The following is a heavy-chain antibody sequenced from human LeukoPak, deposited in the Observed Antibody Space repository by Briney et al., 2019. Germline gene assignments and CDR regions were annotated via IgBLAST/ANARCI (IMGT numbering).Heavy chain of an antibody. Sequence: SETLSLTCTVSGGSISGYYWVWIRQPPGKGLEWIGYIYYSGNTNYNPSLKSRVTISVDTSKNQFSLRLSSVTAADTAMYYCAGNDYGDYKSSFDYWGQGTLVTVSS. V-gene: IGHV4-59*01. CDR3: AGNDYGDYKSSFDY. J-gene: IGHJ4*02. CDR1: GGSISGYY. CDR2: IYYSGNT. D-gene: IGHD4-17*01.